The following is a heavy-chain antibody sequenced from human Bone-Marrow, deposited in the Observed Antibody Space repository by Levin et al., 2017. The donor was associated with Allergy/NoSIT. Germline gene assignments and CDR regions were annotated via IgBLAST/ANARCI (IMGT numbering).Heavy chain of an antibody. Sequence: QSGGSLRLSCAASGFTFTNYGMHWVRQAPGKGLEWVAFIRFDGSNKYYADSVKARFTISRDNSKNTLYLQMNSLRAEDTAVYHCAREAGPYYDTSGYYFAYWGQGTLVTVSS. CDR2: IRFDGSNK. V-gene: IGHV3-30*02. D-gene: IGHD3-22*01. CDR3: AREAGPYYDTSGYYFAY. J-gene: IGHJ4*02. CDR1: GFTFTNYG.